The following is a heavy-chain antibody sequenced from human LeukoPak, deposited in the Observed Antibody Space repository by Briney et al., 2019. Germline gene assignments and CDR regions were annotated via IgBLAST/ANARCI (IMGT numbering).Heavy chain of an antibody. V-gene: IGHV3-30*04. J-gene: IGHJ6*03. CDR3: ARESRGRTYYYYYMDV. CDR1: GFTFSSYA. Sequence: GGSLRLSCAASGFTFSSYAMHWVRRAPGKGLEWVAVISYDGSNKYYADSVKGRFTISRDDSKNTLYLQMNSLRAEDTAVYYCARESRGRTYYYYYMDVWGKGTTVTVSS. CDR2: ISYDGSNK.